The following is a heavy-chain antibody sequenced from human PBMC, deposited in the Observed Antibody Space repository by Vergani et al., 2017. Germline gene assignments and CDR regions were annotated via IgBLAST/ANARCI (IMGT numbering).Heavy chain of an antibody. CDR2: IYYSGST. CDR1: GGSISSGDYY. J-gene: IGHJ4*02. Sequence: QVQLQESGPGLVKPSQTLSLTCTVSGGSISSGDYYWSWIRQPPGKGLEWIGYIYYSGSTYYNPSLKSRVTISVDTSKNQFSLKLSSVTAADTAVYFCARALVQSTVTTSPGFEYWGQGTLVTVSS. D-gene: IGHD4-17*01. V-gene: IGHV4-30-4*08. CDR3: ARALVQSTVTTSPGFEY.